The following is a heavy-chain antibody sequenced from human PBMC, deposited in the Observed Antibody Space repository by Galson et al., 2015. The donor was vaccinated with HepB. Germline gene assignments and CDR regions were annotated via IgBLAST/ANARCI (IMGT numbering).Heavy chain of an antibody. D-gene: IGHD3-9*01. CDR1: GGSISSSSYY. V-gene: IGHV4-39*01. CDR2: IYYSGST. Sequence: ETLSLTCTVSGGSISSSSYYWGWIRQPPGKGLEWIGSIYYSGSTYYNPSLKSRVTISVDTSKNQFSLKLSSVTAADTAVYYCACTNYDILTGYYIGWFDPWGQGTLVTVSS. CDR3: ACTNYDILTGYYIGWFDP. J-gene: IGHJ5*02.